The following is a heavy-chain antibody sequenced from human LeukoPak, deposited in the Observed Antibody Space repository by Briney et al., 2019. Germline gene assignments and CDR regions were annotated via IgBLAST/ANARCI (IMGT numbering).Heavy chain of an antibody. J-gene: IGHJ5*02. CDR2: IYYSGST. D-gene: IGHD1-26*01. Sequence: PSETLSLTCTVSGGSISSGGYYWSWIRQHPGKGLEWIGYIYYSGSTYYNPSLKSRVTISVDTSKNQFSLKLSSVTAADTAVYYCARGGNKWELDNWFDPWGQGTLVTVSS. V-gene: IGHV4-31*03. CDR3: ARGGNKWELDNWFDP. CDR1: GGSISSGGYY.